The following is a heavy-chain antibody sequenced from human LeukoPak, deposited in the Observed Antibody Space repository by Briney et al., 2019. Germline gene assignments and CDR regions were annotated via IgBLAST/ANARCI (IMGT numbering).Heavy chain of an antibody. Sequence: GSLRLSCAASGFTFSSYAMSWVRQAPGKGLEWVSAISGSGGSTYYADSVKGRFTISRDNSKNTLYLQMNSLRAEDTAVYYCAKGSYDYVWGSYRHDQYFQHWGQGTLVTVSS. CDR3: AKGSYDYVWGSYRHDQYFQH. V-gene: IGHV3-23*01. CDR2: ISGSGGST. D-gene: IGHD3-16*02. CDR1: GFTFSSYA. J-gene: IGHJ1*01.